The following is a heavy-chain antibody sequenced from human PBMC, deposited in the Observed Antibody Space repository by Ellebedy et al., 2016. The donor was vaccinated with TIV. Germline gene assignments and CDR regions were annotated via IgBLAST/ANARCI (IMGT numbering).Heavy chain of an antibody. Sequence: PGGSLRLSCAASGFTFTSYVMTWVRQAPGKGLEWVSSISGDGDTTTYADSVKGRFTISRDNAQNSLYLQMNSLRVEDTAVYYCARDRGTPTADVWGQGTTVTVSS. CDR2: ISGDGDTT. CDR1: GFTFTSYV. D-gene: IGHD3-10*01. V-gene: IGHV3-23*01. J-gene: IGHJ6*02. CDR3: ARDRGTPTADV.